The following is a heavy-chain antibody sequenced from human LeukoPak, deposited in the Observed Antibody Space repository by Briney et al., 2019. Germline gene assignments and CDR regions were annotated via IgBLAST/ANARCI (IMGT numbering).Heavy chain of an antibody. J-gene: IGHJ6*03. Sequence: SSETLSLTCAVYGGSFSGYYWSWIRQPPGKGLEWIGGINHSGSTNYNPSLKSRVTISVDTSKNQFSLKLSSVTAADAAVYYCARGITMVRGVIGPGNYYMDVWGKGTTVTVSS. CDR1: GGSFSGYY. CDR2: INHSGST. CDR3: ARGITMVRGVIGPGNYYMDV. D-gene: IGHD3-10*01. V-gene: IGHV4-34*01.